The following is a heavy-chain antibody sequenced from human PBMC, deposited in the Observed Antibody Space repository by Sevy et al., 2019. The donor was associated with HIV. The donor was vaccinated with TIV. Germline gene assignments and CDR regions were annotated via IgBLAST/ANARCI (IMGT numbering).Heavy chain of an antibody. V-gene: IGHV3-48*03. J-gene: IGHJ6*02. CDR1: GFTFSSYE. CDR3: ARDRTRVRGVIVYYYGMDV. CDR2: ISSSGSTI. Sequence: GGSLRLSCAASGFTFSSYEMNWVRQAPGKGLEWVSYISSSGSTIYYADSVKGRFTISRDNAKNSLFLQMNSLRAEDTAVYYCARDRTRVRGVIVYYYGMDVWGQGTTVTVSS. D-gene: IGHD3-10*01.